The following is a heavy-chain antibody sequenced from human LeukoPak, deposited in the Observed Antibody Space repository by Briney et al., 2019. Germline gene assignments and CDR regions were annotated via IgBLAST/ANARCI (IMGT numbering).Heavy chain of an antibody. V-gene: IGHV3-23*01. CDR3: AKYYDSSEFDY. CDR2: ISGSGGST. J-gene: IGHJ4*02. CDR1: GGSISSSSYY. Sequence: ETLSLTCTVSGGSISSSSYYWGWIRQPPGKGLEWVSAISGSGGSTYYADSVKGRFTISRDNSKNTLYLQMNSLRAEDTAVYYCAKYYDSSEFDYWGQGTLVTVSS. D-gene: IGHD3-22*01.